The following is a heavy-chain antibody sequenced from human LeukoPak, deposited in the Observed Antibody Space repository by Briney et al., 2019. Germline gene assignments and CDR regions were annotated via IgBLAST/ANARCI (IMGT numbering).Heavy chain of an antibody. V-gene: IGHV3-53*01. CDR1: GVTVRTTY. CDR2: IYIGSST. CDR3: ARDLGTNDAFDI. D-gene: IGHD7-27*01. J-gene: IGHJ3*02. Sequence: PGGTLGLSCAASGVTVRTTYMSWVRQAPGKGLEWVSIIYIGSSTYDAHSATRRFTISRDNSKNTVYLQMNSLRAEDTAVYFCARDLGTNDAFDIWGQGTMLTVSS.